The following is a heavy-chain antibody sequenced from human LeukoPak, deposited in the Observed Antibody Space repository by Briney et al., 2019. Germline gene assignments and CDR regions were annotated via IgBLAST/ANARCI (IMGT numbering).Heavy chain of an antibody. V-gene: IGHV5-51*01. CDR2: IYPGDSDT. CDR3: ARRSKDQLVADSDFDAFDV. Sequence: PGESLKISCKGSGYSFTSYWVGWVRQMPGKGLEWMGTIYPGDSDTRYSPAFQGQVTISAAKSISTAYLQWSSLKASDAAMYYCARRSKDQLVADSDFDAFDVWGQGTMVSVSS. D-gene: IGHD2-2*01. CDR1: GYSFTSYW. J-gene: IGHJ3*01.